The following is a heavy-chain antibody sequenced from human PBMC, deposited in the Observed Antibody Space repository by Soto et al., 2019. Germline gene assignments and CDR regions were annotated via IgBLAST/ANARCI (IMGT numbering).Heavy chain of an antibody. J-gene: IGHJ3*02. Sequence: GESMKISCKGSGYSFTSYLSGWVRQMPGKGLEWMGIIYPGDSDTRYSPSFQGQVTISADKSISTAYLQWSSLKASDTAMYYCARPPYSGYALVSAFDIWGQGTMVTVSS. V-gene: IGHV5-51*01. D-gene: IGHD5-12*01. CDR3: ARPPYSGYALVSAFDI. CDR2: IYPGDSDT. CDR1: GYSFTSYL.